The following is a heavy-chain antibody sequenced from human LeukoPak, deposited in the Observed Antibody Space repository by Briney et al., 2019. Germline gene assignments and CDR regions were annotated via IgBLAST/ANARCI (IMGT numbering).Heavy chain of an antibody. Sequence: GGSLRLSCTASGFTFGDYAMCWVRQAPGKGLEWVGFIRSKAYGGTTEYAASVKGRFTISRDDSKSIAYLQMNSLKTEDTAVYYCTRAAPGYCTNGICYTGYYYYYMDVWGKGTTVTVSS. CDR2: IRSKAYGGTT. D-gene: IGHD2-8*01. J-gene: IGHJ6*03. CDR3: TRAAPGYCTNGICYTGYYYYYMDV. V-gene: IGHV3-49*04. CDR1: GFTFGDYA.